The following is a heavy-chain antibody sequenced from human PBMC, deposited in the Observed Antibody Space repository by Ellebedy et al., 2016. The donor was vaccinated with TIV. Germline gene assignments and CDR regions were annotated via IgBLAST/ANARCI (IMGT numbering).Heavy chain of an antibody. CDR3: ARQAAGLRVVAASYYFDY. J-gene: IGHJ4*02. D-gene: IGHD2-15*01. CDR1: GGSFSGYY. Sequence: SETLSLTCAVYGGSFSGYYWSWIRQPPGRGLEWIGEINHSGSTNYNPSLKSRVTISVDTSKNQFSLKRSSVTAADTAVYYCARQAAGLRVVAASYYFDYWGQGTLVTVSS. V-gene: IGHV4-34*01. CDR2: INHSGST.